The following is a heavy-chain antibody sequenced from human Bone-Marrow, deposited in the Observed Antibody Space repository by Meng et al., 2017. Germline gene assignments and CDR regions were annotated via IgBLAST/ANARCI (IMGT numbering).Heavy chain of an antibody. J-gene: IGHJ4*02. D-gene: IGHD1-26*01. CDR1: GYTLTSYA. Sequence: QVHVVQSVAQVKKPWASVKVPRKSSGYTLTSYAMHWVRQAPGQRLEWMGWINAGNGNTKYSQKFQGRVTITRDTSASTAYMELSSLRSEDTAVYYCARDEGSYSDYWGQGTLVTVSS. CDR2: INAGNGNT. V-gene: IGHV1-3*01. CDR3: ARDEGSYSDY.